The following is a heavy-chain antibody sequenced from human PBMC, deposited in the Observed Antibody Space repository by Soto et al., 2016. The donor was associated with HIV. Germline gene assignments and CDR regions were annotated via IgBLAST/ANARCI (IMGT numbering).Heavy chain of an antibody. CDR3: ARGDY. J-gene: IGHJ4*02. V-gene: IGHV1-8*01. CDR1: GYTFTNYD. CDR2: MNPNSGGT. Sequence: QVQLVQSGAEVKKPGASVKVSCKASGYTFTNYDINWVRQASGQGLEWVGSMNPNSGGTGYAQKLQGRVTITRDTSISTAYMELSSLRSDDTVIYYCARGDYWGQGTLVTVSS.